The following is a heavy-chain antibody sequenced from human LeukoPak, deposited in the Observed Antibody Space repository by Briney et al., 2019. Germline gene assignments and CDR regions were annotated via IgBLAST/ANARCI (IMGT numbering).Heavy chain of an antibody. CDR2: IYLGDSDT. D-gene: IGHD1-14*01. V-gene: IGHV5-51*01. CDR1: GYSFTSYW. CDR3: ARQAVTGALDI. Sequence: GESLKISCKGSGYSFTSYWIGWVRQVPGKGLEWMGIIYLGDSDTRYSPPFQGQVTISADKSINTAYLQWSSLQASDTAMYYCARQAVTGALDIWGQGTMVIVSS. J-gene: IGHJ3*02.